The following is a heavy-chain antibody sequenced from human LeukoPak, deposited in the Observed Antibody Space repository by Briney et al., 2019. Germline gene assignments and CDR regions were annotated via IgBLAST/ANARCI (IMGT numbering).Heavy chain of an antibody. CDR2: IKQDGSEK. CDR3: TRDRQGPRLYEMDV. D-gene: IGHD2-15*01. J-gene: IGHJ6*02. CDR1: GFTFSSYW. V-gene: IGHV3-7*01. Sequence: GGSLRLSCAASGFTFSSYWMSWVRQAPGKGLEWVANIKQDGSEKYYVDSVKGRFTISRDNAKNSLYLQMNSLRAEDTAMYSCTRDRQGPRLYEMDVWGQGTTVTVSS.